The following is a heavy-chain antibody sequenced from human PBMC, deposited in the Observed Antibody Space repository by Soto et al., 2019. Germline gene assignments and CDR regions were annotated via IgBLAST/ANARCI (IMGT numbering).Heavy chain of an antibody. J-gene: IGHJ4*02. CDR2: IRTTGETI. CDR3: ARGPISNEQYFDF. Sequence: GGSLRLSCIASGFTFTTYAMNWVRQAPGEGLELRSYIRTTGETIYYVDSVSHRFTISRDNAKNSLFLQMNSLRAEDTALYHCARGPISNEQYFDFWGQGAQVTVSS. D-gene: IGHD2-21*01. CDR1: GFTFTTYA. V-gene: IGHV3-48*01.